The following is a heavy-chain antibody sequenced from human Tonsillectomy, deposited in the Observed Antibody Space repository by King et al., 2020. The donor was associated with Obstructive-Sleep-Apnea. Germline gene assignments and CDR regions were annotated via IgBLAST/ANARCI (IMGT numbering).Heavy chain of an antibody. CDR3: AISVDTAMVFDY. D-gene: IGHD5-18*01. Sequence: QLQESGPGLVKPSETLSLTCTVSGGSISSYYWSWIRQPPGKGLDWIGDVYYSGSTNYNPSLKSRVTISVDPSKKQFSLKLISVTAADTAVYYCAISVDTAMVFDYWGQGTLVTVSS. V-gene: IGHV4-59*08. CDR1: GGSISSYY. CDR2: VYYSGST. J-gene: IGHJ4*02.